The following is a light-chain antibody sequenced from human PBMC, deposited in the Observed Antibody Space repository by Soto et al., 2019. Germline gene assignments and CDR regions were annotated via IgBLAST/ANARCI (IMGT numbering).Light chain of an antibody. CDR2: GAS. V-gene: IGKV3-15*01. Sequence: EIVMTQSPATLSVSPGERATLSCRASKSVRSKLAWYQQKPGQAPRLIIYGASTRATGIPARFSGSGSGTEFTLTISSLPYEDFAVYYCQQYNNGLTFGGGTKVEIK. CDR3: QQYNNGLT. J-gene: IGKJ4*01. CDR1: KSVRSK.